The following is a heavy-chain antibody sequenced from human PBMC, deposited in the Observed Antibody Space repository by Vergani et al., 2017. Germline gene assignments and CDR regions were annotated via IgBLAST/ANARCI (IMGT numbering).Heavy chain of an antibody. D-gene: IGHD3-22*01. CDR1: GFTFSGSA. CDR3: ARHSRGYTAY. Sequence: EVQLVESGGGLVQPGGSLKLSCAASGFTFSGSAMHWVRQASGKGLEWVGRIRSKAISYATAYAASVKGRFTISRDDSKNTAYLQMNSLKTEDTAVYYCARHSRGYTAYWGQGTLVTVSS. CDR2: IRSKAISYAT. V-gene: IGHV3-73*01. J-gene: IGHJ4*02.